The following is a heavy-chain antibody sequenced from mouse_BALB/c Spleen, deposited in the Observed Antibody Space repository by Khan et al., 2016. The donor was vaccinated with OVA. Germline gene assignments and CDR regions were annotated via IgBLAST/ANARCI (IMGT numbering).Heavy chain of an antibody. V-gene: IGHV3-2*02. D-gene: IGHD1-1*01. CDR2: ISYSGNT. CDR1: GYSITSDYA. J-gene: IGHJ2*01. CDR3: ARIYGGDFDY. Sequence: EVQLQESGPGLVKPSQSLSLTCTVTGYSITSDYAWNWIRQFPGNKLEWMGYISYSGNTKYTPSLKSRISITRDTSENQFFLQLNSVTIEDTATYYCARIYGGDFDYWGQGTTLTVSS.